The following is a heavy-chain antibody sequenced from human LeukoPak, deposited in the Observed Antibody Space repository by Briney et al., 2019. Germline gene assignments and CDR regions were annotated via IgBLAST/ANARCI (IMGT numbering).Heavy chain of an antibody. CDR2: INPNDGGT. CDR3: ARDLGSGFYYFDS. V-gene: IGHV1-46*01. J-gene: IGHJ4*02. CDR1: GYTFTSCY. D-gene: IGHD6-19*01. Sequence: ALVKVSCKASGYTFTSCYVHWVRQAPGQGLEWMGLINPNDGGTSYAQNFQGSVTMTRDMSTSTVYMELSSLRSEGTAVYYCARDLGSGFYYFDSWGQGTLVTVSS.